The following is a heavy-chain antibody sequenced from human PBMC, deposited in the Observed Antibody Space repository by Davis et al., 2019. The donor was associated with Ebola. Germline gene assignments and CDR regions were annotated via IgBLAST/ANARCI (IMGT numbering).Heavy chain of an antibody. V-gene: IGHV1-8*02. CDR2: MNPNSGNT. D-gene: IGHD3-10*01. J-gene: IGHJ4*02. CDR1: GYSFTTYF. Sequence: ASVKVSCKTSGYSFTTYFIHWVRQAPGQGLEWMGWMNPNSGNTGYAQKFQGRVTMTRNTSISTAYMELSSLRSEDTAVYYCARAPTWSQINYYCFDDWGQGTLVTVSS. CDR3: ARAPTWSQINYYCFDD.